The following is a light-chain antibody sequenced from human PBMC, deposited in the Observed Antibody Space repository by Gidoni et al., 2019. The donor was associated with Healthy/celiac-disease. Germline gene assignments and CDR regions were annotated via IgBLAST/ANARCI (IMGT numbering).Light chain of an antibody. CDR3: CSYASSDTLV. V-gene: IGLV2-11*01. CDR1: SSDVGGYNY. CDR2: DVS. Sequence: QSALTQPRSVSGSPGQSVTISCTGTSSDVGGYNYVSWYQQHPGKAPKLMNYDVSKRPSGVHGRFAGSKSGNAASLTISGLQAEDEADYCCCSYASSDTLVFGGGTKLTVL. J-gene: IGLJ2*01.